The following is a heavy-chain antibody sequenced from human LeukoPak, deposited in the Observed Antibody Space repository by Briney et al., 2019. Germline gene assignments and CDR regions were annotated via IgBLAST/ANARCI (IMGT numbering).Heavy chain of an antibody. D-gene: IGHD1-7*01. V-gene: IGHV3-30*03. CDR2: ISYDEGKE. J-gene: IGHJ6*01. Sequence: GRSLRLSCTASGFTFSSYGMHWVRQAPGKGLEWVAVISYDEGKEYYADSVKGRFTISRDNSKNTMFLQMNSLRAEDTAVYYCARDLETITGTIGYYYGLDVWGQGTTVTVSS. CDR3: ARDLETITGTIGYYYGLDV. CDR1: GFTFSSYG.